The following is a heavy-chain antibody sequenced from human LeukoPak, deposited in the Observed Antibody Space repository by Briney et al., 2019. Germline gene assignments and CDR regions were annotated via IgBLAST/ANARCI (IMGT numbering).Heavy chain of an antibody. CDR2: IYYSGST. Sequence: SETLSLTCTVSGGSISSSSYYWGWIRQPPGKGLEWIGYIYYSGSTNYNPSLKSRVTISVDTSKNQFSLKLSSVTAADTAVYYCARHAGYSSSWFHGSGSNALYYYGMDVWGQGTTVTVSS. CDR3: ARHAGYSSSWFHGSGSNALYYYGMDV. J-gene: IGHJ6*02. V-gene: IGHV4-61*05. CDR1: GGSISSSSYY. D-gene: IGHD6-13*01.